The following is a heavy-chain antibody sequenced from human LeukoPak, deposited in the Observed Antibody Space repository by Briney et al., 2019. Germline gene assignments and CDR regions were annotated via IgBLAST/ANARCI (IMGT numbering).Heavy chain of an antibody. CDR1: GYSFADYY. J-gene: IGHJ4*02. CDR3: ARGPGEGGSSGYYYGKPEDPAEYYFDY. V-gene: IGHV1-46*01. Sequence: ASVKVSCKASGYSFADYYMHWVRQAPGQGLEWMGIINPSGGRTSYAQKFQGRVTMTRDMSTSTVYMELSSLSSEDTAVYYCARGPGEGGSSGYYYGKPEDPAEYYFDYWGQGTLVTVSS. D-gene: IGHD3-22*01. CDR2: INPSGGRT.